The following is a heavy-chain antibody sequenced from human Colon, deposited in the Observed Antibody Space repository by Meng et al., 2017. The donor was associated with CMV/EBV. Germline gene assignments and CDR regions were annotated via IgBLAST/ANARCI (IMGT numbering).Heavy chain of an antibody. Sequence: YNFSNYGLSWVRQAPGQGLEWMGWSSTYTSATNYSPKFQGRVTMTTDTSTKTASMELRNLKSDDTAVYYCARGYCTDATCYTGFWFDPWGQGTLVTVSS. V-gene: IGHV1-18*01. CDR2: SSTYTSAT. CDR1: YNFSNYG. J-gene: IGHJ5*02. D-gene: IGHD2-8*02. CDR3: ARGYCTDATCYTGFWFDP.